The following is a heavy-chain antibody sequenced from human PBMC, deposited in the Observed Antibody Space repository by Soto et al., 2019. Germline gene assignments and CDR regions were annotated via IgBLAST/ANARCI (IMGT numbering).Heavy chain of an antibody. CDR3: ARAITMIGKETNWFDP. CDR1: GGAISRSLYS. V-gene: IGHV4-39*01. D-gene: IGHD3-22*01. J-gene: IGHJ5*02. Sequence: SENLSLTCIVSGGAISRSLYSCGWIRQPPGKGLALLGSIYSIVIPDYNPSLKIRVTISVDTAKNQFSLKLSSVHAADTAVYYCARAITMIGKETNWFDPWGQGTLVTVS. CDR2: IYSIVIP.